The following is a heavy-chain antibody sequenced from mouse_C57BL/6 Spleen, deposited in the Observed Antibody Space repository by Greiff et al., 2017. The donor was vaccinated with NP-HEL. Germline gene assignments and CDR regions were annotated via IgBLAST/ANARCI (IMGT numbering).Heavy chain of an antibody. D-gene: IGHD4-1*01. Sequence: QVQLQQSGAELVKPGASVKISCKASGYAFSSYWMNWVKQRPGKGLEWIGQIYPGDGDTNYNGKFKGKATLTADKSSSTAYMQLSSLTSEDSAVYFCARELTGPYYFDYWGQGTTLTVSS. CDR3: ARELTGPYYFDY. V-gene: IGHV1-80*01. J-gene: IGHJ2*01. CDR1: GYAFSSYW. CDR2: IYPGDGDT.